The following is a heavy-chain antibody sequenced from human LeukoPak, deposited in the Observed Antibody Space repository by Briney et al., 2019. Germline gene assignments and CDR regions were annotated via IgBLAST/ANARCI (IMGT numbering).Heavy chain of an antibody. D-gene: IGHD3-3*01. CDR2: INSDGRST. CDR3: ARAPYFDFWSGYPPDY. Sequence: PGGSLRLSCVVSGFTFSNYWMHWVRQAPGEGLVWVSRINSDGRSTNYADSVKGRFTISRDNAKNTLYLQMNSLRAEDTAVYYCARAPYFDFWSGYPPDYWGQGTLVTVSS. CDR1: GFTFSNYW. J-gene: IGHJ4*02. V-gene: IGHV3-74*01.